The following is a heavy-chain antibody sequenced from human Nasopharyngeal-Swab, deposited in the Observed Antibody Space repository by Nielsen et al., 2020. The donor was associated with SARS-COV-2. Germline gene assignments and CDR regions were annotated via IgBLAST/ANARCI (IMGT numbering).Heavy chain of an antibody. J-gene: IGHJ4*02. D-gene: IGHD5-12*01. V-gene: IGHV4-61*01. CDR3: AREGGYDPFDY. CDR1: GGSISSSSYY. CDR2: IYYSGST. Sequence: SETLSLTCTVSGGSISSSSYYWGWIRQPPGKGLEWIGYIYYSGSTNYNPSLKSRVTISVDTSKNQFSLKLSSVTAADTAVYYCAREGGYDPFDYWGQGTLVTVSS.